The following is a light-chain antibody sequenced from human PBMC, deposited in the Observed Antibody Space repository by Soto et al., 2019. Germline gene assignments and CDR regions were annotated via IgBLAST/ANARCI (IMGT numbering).Light chain of an antibody. Sequence: EIVLTQSPGTLSLSPGERATLSCRASQSVSNNYLAWYQQKPGQAPRLLIYDESNRATGIPARFSGSGSGTDFTLTISSLEPEDFAVYYCQQRSNRITVGQGTRLEIK. V-gene: IGKV3-11*01. J-gene: IGKJ5*01. CDR3: QQRSNRIT. CDR2: DES. CDR1: QSVSNNY.